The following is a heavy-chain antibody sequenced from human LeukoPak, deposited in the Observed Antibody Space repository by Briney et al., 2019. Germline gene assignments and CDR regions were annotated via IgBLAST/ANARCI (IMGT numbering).Heavy chain of an antibody. V-gene: IGHV3-30-3*01. CDR3: AREGYYGSGSPPSLYFDY. CDR1: GFTFRNYV. Sequence: GGSLRLSCAASGFTFRNYVIRWVRQAPGKGLEWVAVTSSDLNVKLYADSVKGRFTISRDNSRSTLYLQMNSLRPEDTAIYYCAREGYYGSGSPPSLYFDYWGQGTLVTVSS. J-gene: IGHJ4*02. D-gene: IGHD3-10*01. CDR2: TSSDLNVK.